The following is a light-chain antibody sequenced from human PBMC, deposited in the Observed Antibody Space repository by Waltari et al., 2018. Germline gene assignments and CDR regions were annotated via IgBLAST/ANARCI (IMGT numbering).Light chain of an antibody. CDR1: QDISSA. V-gene: IGKV1D-13*01. CDR3: QQFSNFPVIA. CDR2: DAS. J-gene: IGKJ5*01. Sequence: AIQLTQSPSSLSAYVGDRVTITCPASQDISSAFAWYQQKPGDPPKLLIYDASSLQTGVPSRFSGSRSGTDFTLTISSLQSEDSANYYCQQFSNFPVIAFGQGTRLEIK.